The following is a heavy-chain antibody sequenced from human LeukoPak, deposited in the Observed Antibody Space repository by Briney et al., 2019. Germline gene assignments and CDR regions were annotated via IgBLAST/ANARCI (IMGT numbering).Heavy chain of an antibody. Sequence: GGSRRLSCEGSGFTFGSYTINWVRQAPGKGPEWVSSISPSGSSTWNADSVRGRFSISRDNAKNSVYLQMNSIRVEDTALYYCVRAFLGESAAGGYWGQGTLVTVSS. CDR2: ISPSGSST. CDR1: GFTFGSYT. D-gene: IGHD3-16*01. V-gene: IGHV3-21*01. J-gene: IGHJ4*02. CDR3: VRAFLGESAAGGY.